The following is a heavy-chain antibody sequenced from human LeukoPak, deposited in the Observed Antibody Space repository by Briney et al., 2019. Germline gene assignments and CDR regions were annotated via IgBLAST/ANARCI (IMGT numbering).Heavy chain of an antibody. J-gene: IGHJ4*02. CDR1: GFTFSSYA. V-gene: IGHV3-30*04. D-gene: IGHD6-19*01. CDR3: ARDRTGIAVAGVFDY. Sequence: GGSLRLSCAASGFTFSSYAMHWVRQAPGKGLEWVAVISYDGSNKYYADSVKGRFTISRDNSKNTLYLQMNSLRAEDTAVYYCARDRTGIAVAGVFDYWGQGTLVTVSS. CDR2: ISYDGSNK.